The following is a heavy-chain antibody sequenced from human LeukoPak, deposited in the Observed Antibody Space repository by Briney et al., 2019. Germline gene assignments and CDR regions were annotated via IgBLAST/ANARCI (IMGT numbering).Heavy chain of an antibody. CDR1: GFTFSSYA. CDR2: ISGSGGST. V-gene: IGHV3-23*01. J-gene: IGHJ4*02. CDR3: AKAPLSTVTTKGSHFDY. D-gene: IGHD4-17*01. Sequence: PGGPLRLSCAAAGFTFSSYAMSWGRQAPGKGLEGVSAISGSGGSTYYADSVKGRFTISRDNSKNTLYLQMNSLRAEDTAVYYCAKAPLSTVTTKGSHFDYWGQGTLVTVSS.